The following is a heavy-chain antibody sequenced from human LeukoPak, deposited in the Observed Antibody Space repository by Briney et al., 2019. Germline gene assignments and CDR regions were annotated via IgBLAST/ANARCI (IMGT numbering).Heavy chain of an antibody. CDR2: IYYSGST. Sequence: PSETLSLTCTVSGGSISSGGYYWSWIRQHPGKGLEWIGYIYYSGSTYYNPSLKSRVTISVDTSKNQFSLKLSSVTAADTAAYYCARAWSASSLFDPWGQGTLVTVSS. J-gene: IGHJ5*02. CDR3: ARAWSASSLFDP. D-gene: IGHD2-15*01. CDR1: GGSISSGGYY. V-gene: IGHV4-31*03.